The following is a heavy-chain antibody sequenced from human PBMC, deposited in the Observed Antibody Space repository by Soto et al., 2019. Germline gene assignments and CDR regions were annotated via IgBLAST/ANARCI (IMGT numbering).Heavy chain of an antibody. J-gene: IGHJ3*02. Sequence: QVQLVESGGGVVQPGRSLRLSCAASGFTFSHYGMHWVRQAPGKGLEWVAVIWYDGSNKNYADSVKGRFTLSRDSSKNTLYLQMNSLRADYTAVYYCVVGPRLHHDFDIWGKGTMVTVSS. D-gene: IGHD3-16*01. V-gene: IGHV3-33*01. CDR2: IWYDGSNK. CDR3: VVGPRLHHDFDI. CDR1: GFTFSHYG.